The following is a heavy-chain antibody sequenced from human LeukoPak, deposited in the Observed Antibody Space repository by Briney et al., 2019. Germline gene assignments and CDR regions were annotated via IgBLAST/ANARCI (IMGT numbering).Heavy chain of an antibody. CDR2: IYYSGST. CDR1: GGSISSSSYY. Sequence: KPSETLSLTCTVSGGSISSSSYYWGWIRQPPGKGLEWIGSIYYSGSTYYNPSLKSRVTISVDTSKNQFSLKLSSVTAADTAVYYCVAVPAAMIDYYYMDVWGKGTTVTVSS. J-gene: IGHJ6*03. D-gene: IGHD2-2*01. CDR3: VAVPAAMIDYYYMDV. V-gene: IGHV4-39*01.